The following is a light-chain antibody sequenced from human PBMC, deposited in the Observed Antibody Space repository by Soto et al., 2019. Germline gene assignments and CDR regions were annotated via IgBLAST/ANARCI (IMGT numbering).Light chain of an antibody. CDR1: QSVSSN. CDR2: GTS. CDR3: QQYNNLPRT. Sequence: EILMTQFPATLSVSPGERATLSCRASQSVSSNLAWYQQKPGQAPRLLIYGTSTRATGIPARFSGTGSGTEFTLTISSLQSEDFAIYYCQQYNNLPRTFGQGTKVEIK. J-gene: IGKJ1*01. V-gene: IGKV3-15*01.